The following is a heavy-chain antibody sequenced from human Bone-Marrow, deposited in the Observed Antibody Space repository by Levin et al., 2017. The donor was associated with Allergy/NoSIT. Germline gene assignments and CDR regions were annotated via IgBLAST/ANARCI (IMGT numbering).Heavy chain of an antibody. J-gene: IGHJ6*02. CDR2: ISGSGSTT. CDR1: GFTFAAYA. Sequence: GGSLRLSCAASGFTFAAYAMSWVRQAPGKGLEWVSVISGSGSTTFYADSVKGRFTISRDNSKNTLYLQMNSLRAEDTAVYYCAKNGCSGTSCYKYYYYYGMDVWGQGTTVTVSS. V-gene: IGHV3-23*01. D-gene: IGHD2-2*02. CDR3: AKNGCSGTSCYKYYYYYGMDV.